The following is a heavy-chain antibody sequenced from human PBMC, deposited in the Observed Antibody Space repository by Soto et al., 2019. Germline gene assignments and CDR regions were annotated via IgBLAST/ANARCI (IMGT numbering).Heavy chain of an antibody. J-gene: IGHJ6*03. CDR3: AKDGGGVREDWRWVLPNYYYYYMDV. V-gene: IGHV3-9*01. CDR1: GFTFDDYA. CDR2: ISWNSGSI. D-gene: IGHD3-3*01. Sequence: GGSLRLSCAASGFTFDDYAMHWVRQAPGKGLEWVSGISWNSGSIGYADSVKGRFTISRDNAKNSLYLQMNSLRAEDTALYYCAKDGGGVREDWRWVLPNYYYYYMDVWGKGTTVTVSS.